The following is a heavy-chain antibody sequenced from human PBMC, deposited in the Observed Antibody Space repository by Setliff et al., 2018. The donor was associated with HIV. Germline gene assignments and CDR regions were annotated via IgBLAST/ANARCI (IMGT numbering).Heavy chain of an antibody. CDR3: ARDESRGDWESFVY. J-gene: IGHJ4*02. D-gene: IGHD2-21*01. CDR1: EGTFTAYA. Sequence: SVKVSCKSSEGTFTAYAISWVRQAPGQGLEWMGRITPIFGTTNYAQKFQGRVTITADRSTSTTYMELSSLRSEDTAMYYCARDESRGDWESFVYWGQGTRVTSPQ. V-gene: IGHV1-69*06. CDR2: ITPIFGTT.